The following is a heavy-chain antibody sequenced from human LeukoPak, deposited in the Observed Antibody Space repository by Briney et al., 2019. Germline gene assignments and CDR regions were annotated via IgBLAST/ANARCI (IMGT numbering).Heavy chain of an antibody. V-gene: IGHV4-34*01. CDR2: INHSGST. Sequence: PSETLSLTCAVYGGSFSGYYWSWIRQPPGKGLEWIGEINHSGSTNYNPSLKSRVTISVDTSKNQFSLKLSSVTAADTAVYYCARHLAWDFYYYYYMDVWGKGTTVTVSS. CDR1: GGSFSGYY. J-gene: IGHJ6*03. CDR3: ARHLAWDFYYYYYMDV. D-gene: IGHD1-26*01.